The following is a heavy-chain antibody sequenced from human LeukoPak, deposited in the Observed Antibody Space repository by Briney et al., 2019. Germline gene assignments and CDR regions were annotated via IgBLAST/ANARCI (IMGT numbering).Heavy chain of an antibody. Sequence: GGSLRLSCTASGFSHDDYTMHWVRQTPGKGLEWVSLISGDGGRTSYADSVKGRFTISRDTGKNSLYLQMNSLTTADTALYYCAKFGAQPLGSWGQGTLVTVSS. J-gene: IGHJ5*02. D-gene: IGHD3-10*01. V-gene: IGHV3-43*02. CDR3: AKFGAQPLGS. CDR1: GFSHDDYT. CDR2: ISGDGGRT.